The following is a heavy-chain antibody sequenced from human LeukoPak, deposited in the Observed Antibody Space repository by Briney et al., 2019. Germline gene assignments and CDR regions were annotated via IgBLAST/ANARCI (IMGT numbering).Heavy chain of an antibody. J-gene: IGHJ4*02. Sequence: GGSLRLSCGAFGFPLSSNWMTWVRQAPGRGLEWVASINQDGSVKYYVDSVKGRFTISRDNARNSLSLQMNSLGVEDTAVYFCARWGQTSGYYYVDNWGQGTLVTVSS. V-gene: IGHV3-7*01. D-gene: IGHD5-12*01. CDR2: INQDGSVK. CDR1: GFPLSSNW. CDR3: ARWGQTSGYYYVDN.